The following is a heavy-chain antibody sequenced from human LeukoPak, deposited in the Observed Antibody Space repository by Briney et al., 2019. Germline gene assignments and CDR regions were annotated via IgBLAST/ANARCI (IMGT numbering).Heavy chain of an antibody. Sequence: GGSLRLSCAASGFTFSSYAMSWVRQAPGKGLEWVSLISWDGGSTYYADSVKGRFTISRDNSKNSLYLQMNSLRTEDTALYYCAKASVAAASPFDYWGQGTLVTVSS. V-gene: IGHV3-43*01. D-gene: IGHD2-15*01. CDR1: GFTFSSYA. J-gene: IGHJ4*02. CDR3: AKASVAAASPFDY. CDR2: ISWDGGST.